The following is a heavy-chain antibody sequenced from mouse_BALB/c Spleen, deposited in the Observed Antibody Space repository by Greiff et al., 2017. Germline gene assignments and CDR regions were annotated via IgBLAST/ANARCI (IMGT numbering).Heavy chain of an antibody. CDR3: ARTTIGTTSDFDV. J-gene: IGHJ1*01. Sequence: QVQLQQPGAELVKPGASVKLSCKASGYTFTSYWMHWVKQRPGQGLEWIGEINPSNGRTNYTEKFKSQATLTVDKSSSTAYMQLSSLTSEDSAVYYCARTTIGTTSDFDVWGAGTTVTVSS. D-gene: IGHD2-14*01. CDR2: INPSNGRT. CDR1: GYTFTSYW. V-gene: IGHV1S81*02.